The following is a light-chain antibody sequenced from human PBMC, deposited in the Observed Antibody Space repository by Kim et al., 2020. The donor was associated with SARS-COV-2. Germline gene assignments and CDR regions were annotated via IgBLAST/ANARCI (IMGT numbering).Light chain of an antibody. CDR3: QKYGSTWT. Sequence: EMVLTQSPGTLSLSPGERATLSCRASQSVSSSHLAWYQQKPGQAPRLINYGASTRATGIPDRFSGGASATDFTLTISRLEPEDFAVFYWQKYGSTWTFGQGTKVDIK. CDR1: QSVSSSH. J-gene: IGKJ1*01. V-gene: IGKV3-20*01. CDR2: GAS.